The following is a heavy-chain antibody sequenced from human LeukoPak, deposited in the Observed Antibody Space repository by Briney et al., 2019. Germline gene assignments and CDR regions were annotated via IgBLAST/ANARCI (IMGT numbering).Heavy chain of an antibody. V-gene: IGHV1-46*01. CDR1: GYTFTSYY. CDR2: INPSGGST. CDR3: AREYKDRFNYYDSSGYYSVRDWGQGTSD. J-gene: IGHJ4*02. Sequence: GASVKVSCKASGYTFTSYYMHWVRQAPGQGLEWMGIINPSGGSTSCAQKFQGRVTMTRDMSTSTVYMELSSLRSEDTAVYYCAREYKDRFNYYDSSGYYSVRDWGQGTSDWGQGTLVTVSS. D-gene: IGHD3-22*01.